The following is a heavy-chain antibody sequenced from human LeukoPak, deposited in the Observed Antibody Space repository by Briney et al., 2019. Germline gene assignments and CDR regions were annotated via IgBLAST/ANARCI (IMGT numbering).Heavy chain of an antibody. CDR2: ISGNGGST. CDR3: VRRTGINVSVRFPA. V-gene: IGHV3-23*01. Sequence: GGSLRLSCAASGFTFNIYAMSWVRQAAGKGLEWVSAISGNGGSTCYADSVKGRFTISRDNSKNTLYLHMNSLTADDTAVYYCVRRTGINVSVRFPAWGQGTLVTVSS. CDR1: GFTFNIYA. D-gene: IGHD2-8*01. J-gene: IGHJ5*02.